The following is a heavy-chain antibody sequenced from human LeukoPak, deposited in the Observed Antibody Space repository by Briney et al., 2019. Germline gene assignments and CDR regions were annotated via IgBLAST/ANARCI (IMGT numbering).Heavy chain of an antibody. CDR1: GFTFSSYE. D-gene: IGHD3-9*01. V-gene: IGHV3-48*03. J-gene: IGHJ4*02. CDR2: ISSSGSTI. Sequence: GGSLRLSCAASGFTFSSYEMNWVRQAPGKGLEWVSYISSSGSTIYYADSVKGRFTISRDNSKNTLYLQMNSLRAEDTAVYYCAKDLDDILTGYYDGFDYWGQGTLVTVSS. CDR3: AKDLDDILTGYYDGFDY.